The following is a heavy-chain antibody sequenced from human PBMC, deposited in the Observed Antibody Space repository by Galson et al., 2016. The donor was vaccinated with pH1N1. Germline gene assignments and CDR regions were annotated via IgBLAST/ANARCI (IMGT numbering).Heavy chain of an antibody. CDR3: AKVRGPYSGNFPFNNYYTLDV. J-gene: IGHJ6*02. D-gene: IGHD1-26*01. CDR1: GFTFSNYG. V-gene: IGHV3-33*06. CDR2: IWFDGRHK. Sequence: SLRLSCAASGFTFSNYGMHWVRQAPGKGLEWVAVIWFDGRHKYYADSVKGRFTISRDNSKNTLHLQMNSLGGEDTAMYYCAKVRGPYSGNFPFNNYYTLDVWGQGTKVTVSS.